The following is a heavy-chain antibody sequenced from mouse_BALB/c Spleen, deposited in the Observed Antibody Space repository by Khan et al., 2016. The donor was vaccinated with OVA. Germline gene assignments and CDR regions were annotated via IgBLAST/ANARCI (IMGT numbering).Heavy chain of an antibody. CDR3: TRLAYYYNSEVFAY. CDR1: GFTFSTYG. D-gene: IGHD1-1*01. CDR2: ISSGGSYT. Sequence: EVQLQESGGDLVKPGGSLKLSCAASGFTFSTYGMSWVRQTPDKNLEWVAGISSGGSYTYYPDSVKGRFTISRDNAKNTLHLQMNSLKSEDTAIYYCTRLAYYYNSEVFAYWGQGTLVTVSA. J-gene: IGHJ3*01. V-gene: IGHV5-6*01.